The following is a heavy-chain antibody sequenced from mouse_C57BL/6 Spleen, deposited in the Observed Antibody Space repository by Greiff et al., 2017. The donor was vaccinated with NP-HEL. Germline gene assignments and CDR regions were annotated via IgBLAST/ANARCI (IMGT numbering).Heavy chain of an antibody. J-gene: IGHJ3*01. V-gene: IGHV1-18*01. D-gene: IGHD1-2*01. Sequence: VQLQQSGPELVKPGASVKIPCKASGYTFTDYNMDWVKLSHGKSLEWIGDINPNNGGTIYNQKFKGKATLTVDKSSSTAYMELRSLTSEDTAVYYCARTYVHYYWFAYWGQGTLVTVSA. CDR3: ARTYVHYYWFAY. CDR1: GYTFTDYN. CDR2: INPNNGGT.